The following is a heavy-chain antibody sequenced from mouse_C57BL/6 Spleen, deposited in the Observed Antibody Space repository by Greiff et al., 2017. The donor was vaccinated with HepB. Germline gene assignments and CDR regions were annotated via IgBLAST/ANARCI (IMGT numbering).Heavy chain of an antibody. CDR3: ARSSLYYGNSSYYAMDY. CDR2: IDPSDSET. J-gene: IGHJ4*01. V-gene: IGHV1-52*01. Sequence: QVQLQQPGAELVRPGSSVKLSCKASGYTFTSYWIHWVKQRPIQGLEWIGNIDPSDSETHYNQKFKDKATLTVDKSSSTAYMQLSSRTSEDSAVYYCARSSLYYGNSSYYAMDYWGQGTSVTVSS. CDR1: GYTFTSYW. D-gene: IGHD2-1*01.